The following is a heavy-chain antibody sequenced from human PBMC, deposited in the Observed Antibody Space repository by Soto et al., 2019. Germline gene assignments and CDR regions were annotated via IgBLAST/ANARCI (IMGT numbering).Heavy chain of an antibody. Sequence: PSEKPSLTSTVSGGSISSYYWSWIRQPPGKGLEWIGYIYYSGSTNYNPSLKSRVTISVDTSKNQFSLKLSSVTAADTDVYYCARAISSRWYHFSYWGHVTLSTV. CDR2: IYYSGST. V-gene: IGHV4-59*01. CDR1: GGSISSYY. D-gene: IGHD6-13*01. J-gene: IGHJ4*01. CDR3: ARAISSRWYHFSY.